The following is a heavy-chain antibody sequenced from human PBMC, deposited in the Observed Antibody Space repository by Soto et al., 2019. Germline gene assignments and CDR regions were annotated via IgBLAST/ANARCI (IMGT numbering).Heavy chain of an antibody. CDR1: GGSISSNSYY. CDR3: ARHAAYDSVWGKSDGSDY. J-gene: IGHJ4*02. CDR2: MYYSGAT. D-gene: IGHD3-16*01. V-gene: IGHV4-39*01. Sequence: QLQLQESGPGLVKPSETLSLACTVSGGSISSNSYYWDWIRQPPGKGLEWIGSMYYSGATYHNPSLQSRVTISVDTAKNQFSLNLISVTAADTAVYYCARHAAYDSVWGKSDGSDYWGQGTLVTVSS.